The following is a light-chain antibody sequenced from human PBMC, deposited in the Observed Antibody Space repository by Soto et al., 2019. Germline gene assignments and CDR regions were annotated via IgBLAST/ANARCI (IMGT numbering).Light chain of an antibody. CDR2: EVS. J-gene: IGLJ3*02. Sequence: QSALTQPASVSGSHGQSITISCTGTSSDVGGYNYVSWYQQHPGKAPKLMIYEVSTRPSGVSNRFSGSKSGNTASLTISGLQAEDEADYYCSSYTSSSTSVFGGGTKLTVL. V-gene: IGLV2-14*01. CDR1: SSDVGGYNY. CDR3: SSYTSSSTSV.